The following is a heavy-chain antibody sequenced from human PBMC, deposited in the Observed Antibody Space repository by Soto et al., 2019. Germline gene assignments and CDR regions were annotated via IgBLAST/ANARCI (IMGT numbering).Heavy chain of an antibody. Sequence: QVQLVQSGAEVKKPGSSVKVSCKASGGTFSSYAISWVRQAPGPGLEWRGGIIPIFGTANYAQKFQGGYTIPAGNSTRTTDVGLGSLSSGDTAVHYCARVKKPYCGGDCPCDYWGQGTLVTVSS. J-gene: IGHJ4*02. CDR3: ARVKKPYCGGDCPCDY. CDR1: GGTFSSYA. CDR2: IIPIFGTA. V-gene: IGHV1-69*14. D-gene: IGHD2-21*02.